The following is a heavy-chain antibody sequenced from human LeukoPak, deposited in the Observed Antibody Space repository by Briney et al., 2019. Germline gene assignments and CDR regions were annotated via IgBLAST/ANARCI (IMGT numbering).Heavy chain of an antibody. V-gene: IGHV4-59*08. CDR3: ARRRGSYVDY. Sequence: SETLSLTCSVSGGSISSYYWSWIRQPPGKGLEWIGYMYYSGSTNYNPSLESRVTISVDTSKNQFSLNLSSVTAADTAVYYCARRRGSYVDYWGQGTLVIVSS. CDR2: MYYSGST. J-gene: IGHJ4*02. D-gene: IGHD1-26*01. CDR1: GGSISSYY.